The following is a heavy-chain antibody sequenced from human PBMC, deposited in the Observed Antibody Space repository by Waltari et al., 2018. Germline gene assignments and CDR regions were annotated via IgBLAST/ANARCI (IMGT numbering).Heavy chain of an antibody. CDR1: GFIFSSYW. D-gene: IGHD1-26*01. CDR3: AREVGAIDY. J-gene: IGHJ4*02. Sequence: EVQLVESGGALVQPGGSLRLSCVASGFIFSSYWMHWVRQGPGKGLLGVSRINSDGSSTTYADSVEGRFTISRDNAKNTLYLQMNSLRAEDTAVYYCAREVGAIDYWGQGTLVTVSS. V-gene: IGHV3-74*01. CDR2: INSDGSST.